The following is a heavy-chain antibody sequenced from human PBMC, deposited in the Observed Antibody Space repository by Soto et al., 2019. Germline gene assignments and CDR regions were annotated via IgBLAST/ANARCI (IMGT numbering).Heavy chain of an antibody. V-gene: IGHV1-69*13. Sequence: GASVKVSCKASGGTFSSYAISWVRQAPGQGLEWMGGIIPIFGTANYAQKFQGRVTITVDESTSTAYMELSSLRSEDTAVYYCARDTRYCSGGSCYYYGTDVWGQGTTGTGSS. D-gene: IGHD2-15*01. CDR1: GGTFSSYA. J-gene: IGHJ6*02. CDR2: IIPIFGTA. CDR3: ARDTRYCSGGSCYYYGTDV.